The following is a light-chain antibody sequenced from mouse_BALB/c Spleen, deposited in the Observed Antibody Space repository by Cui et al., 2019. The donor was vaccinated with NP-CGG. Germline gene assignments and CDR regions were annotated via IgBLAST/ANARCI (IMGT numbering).Light chain of an antibody. V-gene: IGLV1*01. CDR2: GTN. CDR3: ALWYSNHWV. Sequence: QAFLPQESAFTTSPGETVTLTCRSSTGAVTTSNYANWVQEKPDHLFTGLIGGTNNRAPGVPARFSGSLIGDKAALTITGAQTEDEAIYFCALWYSNHWVFGGGTKLTVL. CDR1: TGAVTTSNY. J-gene: IGLJ1*01.